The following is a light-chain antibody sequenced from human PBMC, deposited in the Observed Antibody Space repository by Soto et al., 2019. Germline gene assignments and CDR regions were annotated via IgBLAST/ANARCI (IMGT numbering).Light chain of an antibody. CDR2: EVT. CDR3: NSYSASNNFYFV. J-gene: IGLJ3*02. V-gene: IGLV2-8*01. CDR1: SSDVGGYNN. Sequence: QSALTQPPSASGSPGQSVTISCTGTSSDVGGYNNVSWYQQYPGRAPKLMLYEVTKRPSGVPDRVSGSKSGNTASLTVSGFRAEDEADYDYNSYSASNNFYFVFGGGTKLTVL.